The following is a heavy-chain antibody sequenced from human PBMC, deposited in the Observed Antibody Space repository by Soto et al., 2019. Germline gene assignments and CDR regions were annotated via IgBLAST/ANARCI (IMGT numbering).Heavy chain of an antibody. Sequence: GGSLRLSCAASGFTVSSNYMSWVRQAPGKGLEWVSVIYSGGSTYYADSVKGRFTISRDNSKNTLYLQMNSLRAEDTAVYYCARYVAAAGYYFDYWGQGTLVTVSS. D-gene: IGHD6-13*01. CDR3: ARYVAAAGYYFDY. CDR1: GFTVSSNY. CDR2: IYSGGST. J-gene: IGHJ4*02. V-gene: IGHV3-53*01.